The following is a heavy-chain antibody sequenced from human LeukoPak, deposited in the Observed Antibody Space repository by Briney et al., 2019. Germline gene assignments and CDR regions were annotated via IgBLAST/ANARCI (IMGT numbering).Heavy chain of an antibody. CDR1: GGTFSSYA. J-gene: IGHJ4*02. Sequence: SVKVSCKASGGTFSSYAISWVRQAPGQGLEWMGRIIPILGIADYAQKFQGRVTITADKSTSTAYMELSSLRSEDTAVYYCARWGYCSSTSCYEADYWGQGTLVTVSS. CDR2: IIPILGIA. V-gene: IGHV1-69*04. D-gene: IGHD2-2*01. CDR3: ARWGYCSSTSCYEADY.